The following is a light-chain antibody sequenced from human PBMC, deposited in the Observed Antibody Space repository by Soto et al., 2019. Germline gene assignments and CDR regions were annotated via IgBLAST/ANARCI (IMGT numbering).Light chain of an antibody. V-gene: IGKV1-16*01. CDR2: DAS. CDR3: QQYNSYGT. Sequence: DIQMTQSPSSLSAFVGDRVTITCQASQDIGNYLNWYQQKPGKAPKLLIYDASSLESGVPSRFSGSGSGTEFTLTISSLQPDDFTTYYCQQYNSYGTFGQGTKVDIK. J-gene: IGKJ1*01. CDR1: QDIGNY.